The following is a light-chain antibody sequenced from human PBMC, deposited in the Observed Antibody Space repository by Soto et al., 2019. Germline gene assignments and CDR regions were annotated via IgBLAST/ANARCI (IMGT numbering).Light chain of an antibody. CDR2: GAS. CDR1: QSVSSN. J-gene: IGKJ4*01. Sequence: EVVMTQSPATLSVSPGERTTLSCRASQSVSSNLAWYQQKLGQAPRLLIYGASTRATGIPVRFSGSGSGTEFTLTISSLQSEDFAVYYCQQYNNWPGPFGGGTKVEIK. CDR3: QQYNNWPGP. V-gene: IGKV3-15*01.